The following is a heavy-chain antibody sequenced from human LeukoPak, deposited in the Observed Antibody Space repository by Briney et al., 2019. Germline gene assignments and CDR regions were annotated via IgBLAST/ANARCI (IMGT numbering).Heavy chain of an antibody. D-gene: IGHD3-22*01. V-gene: IGHV1-69*01. Sequence: GASVKVSCKASGGTFSNSAISWVRQAPGQGLEWMGQFIPTYGATNYAHRFEDRVTLTSDESTSTASMELSSLRSDDTAMYYCARESRLFDSGGYSVFAAFGIWGQGTLVTVSS. J-gene: IGHJ3*02. CDR1: GGTFSNSA. CDR3: ARESRLFDSGGYSVFAAFGI. CDR2: FIPTYGAT.